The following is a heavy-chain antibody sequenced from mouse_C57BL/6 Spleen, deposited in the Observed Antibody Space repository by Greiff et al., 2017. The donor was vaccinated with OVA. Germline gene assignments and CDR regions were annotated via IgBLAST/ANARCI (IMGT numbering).Heavy chain of an antibody. CDR1: GFTFSDYG. CDR2: ISSGSSTI. J-gene: IGHJ4*01. CDR3: ARGDHGAMDY. Sequence: VQLKESGGGLVKPGGSLKLSCAASGFTFSDYGMHWVRQAPEKGLEWVAYISSGSSTIYYADTVKGRFTISRDNAKNTLFLQMTSLRSEDTAMYYCARGDHGAMDYWGQGTSVTVSS. V-gene: IGHV5-17*01.